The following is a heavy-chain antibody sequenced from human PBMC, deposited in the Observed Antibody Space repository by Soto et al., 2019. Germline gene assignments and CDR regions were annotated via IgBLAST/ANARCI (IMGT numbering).Heavy chain of an antibody. CDR2: INPNSGGT. CDR3: ATFVRSSRGGNWFDP. J-gene: IGHJ5*02. V-gene: IGHV1-2*02. Sequence: SVKVSCKASGYTFTGYYMHWVRQAPGQGLEWMGWINPNSGGTNYAQKFQGRVTMTRDTSISTAYMELSRLRSDDTAVYYCATFVRSSRGGNWFDPWGQGNLVTVSS. CDR1: GYTFTGYY. D-gene: IGHD6-6*01.